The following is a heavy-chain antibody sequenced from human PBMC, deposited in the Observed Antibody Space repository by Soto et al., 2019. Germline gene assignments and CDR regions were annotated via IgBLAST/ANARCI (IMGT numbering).Heavy chain of an antibody. CDR3: ARVNDWYLSHVYGLDV. CDR1: GYTFSSDG. V-gene: IGHV1-18*01. J-gene: IGHJ6*02. Sequence: QVQLVQSGAEVKKPGASVKVSCKASGYTFSSDGISWVRQAPGQGLEWMGWISAYNGNTKYAQKLQGRVTMTTDTSTSTAYMELRSLRSDDTAVYYCARVNDWYLSHVYGLDVWGQGTTVTVSS. D-gene: IGHD3-9*01. CDR2: ISAYNGNT.